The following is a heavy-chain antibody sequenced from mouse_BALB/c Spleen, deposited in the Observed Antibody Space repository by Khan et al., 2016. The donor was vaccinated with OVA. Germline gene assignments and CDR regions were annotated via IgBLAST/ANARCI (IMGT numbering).Heavy chain of an antibody. V-gene: IGHV3-2*02. J-gene: IGHJ2*01. CDR3: ARSVTITTVVATDFDY. CDR1: GYSITSDYA. CDR2: ISYSGRT. Sequence: EVQLQESGPGLVKPSQSLSLTCTVTGYSITSDYAWNWIRQFPGNKLEWMGYISYSGRTSSNPSLKIRISITRDTSKNQFFLPLNSVTTEDTATYYGARSVTITTVVATDFDYWGQGTTLTVSS. D-gene: IGHD1-1*01.